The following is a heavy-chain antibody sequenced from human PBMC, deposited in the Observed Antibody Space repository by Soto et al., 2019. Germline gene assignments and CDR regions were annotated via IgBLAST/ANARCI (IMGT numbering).Heavy chain of an antibody. CDR1: GYTFTSYG. D-gene: IGHD6-13*01. CDR3: ARDSIAAAGEGIDY. V-gene: IGHV1-18*01. J-gene: IGHJ4*02. CDR2: ISAYNGNT. Sequence: QVQLVQSGAEVKKPGASVKVSCKASGYTFTSYGISWVRQAPVQGLEWMGWISAYNGNTNYAQKLQGRVTMTTDTSTSTDYIELRSLRSDHTAVYYCARDSIAAAGEGIDYWGQGTLVTVSS.